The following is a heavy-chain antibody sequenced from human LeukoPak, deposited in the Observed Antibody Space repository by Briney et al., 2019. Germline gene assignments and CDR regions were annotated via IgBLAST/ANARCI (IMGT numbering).Heavy chain of an antibody. J-gene: IGHJ6*02. CDR2: LNPSGGST. CDR3: ASVYNYGMDV. V-gene: IGHV1-46*01. CDR1: GYTVTSYY. Sequence: ASVKVSCKASGYTVTSYYMHWVRQAPGQGLEWMGILNPSGGSTSYAQKFQGRATLTRATSRSTVYMELSSLRSEDTAVYYCASVYNYGMDVWGQGTTVIVSS.